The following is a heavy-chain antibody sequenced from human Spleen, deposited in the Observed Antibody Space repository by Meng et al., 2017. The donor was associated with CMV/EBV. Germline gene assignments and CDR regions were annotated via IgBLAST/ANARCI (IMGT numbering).Heavy chain of an antibody. CDR2: ISYDGSNK. J-gene: IGHJ6*02. D-gene: IGHD3-22*01. Sequence: GESLKISCAASGFTFSSYAMSWVRQAPGKGLEWVAVISYDGSNKYYADSVKGRFTISRDNSKNTLYLQMNSLRAEDTAVYYCAKDSYYDSSGYYYYYYGMDVWGQGTTVTVSS. V-gene: IGHV3-30-3*01. CDR1: GFTFSSYA. CDR3: AKDSYYDSSGYYYYYYGMDV.